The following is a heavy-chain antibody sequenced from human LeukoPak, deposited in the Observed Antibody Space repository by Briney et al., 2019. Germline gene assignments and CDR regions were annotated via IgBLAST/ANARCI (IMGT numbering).Heavy chain of an antibody. J-gene: IGHJ3*02. CDR3: ARERTYYYDISLAPNDAFDI. D-gene: IGHD3-22*01. CDR2: INPSGGST. Sequence: ASVKVSCKASGYTFTSYYMHWVRQAPGQGLEWMGIINPSGGSTSYAQKFQGRVTMTRDTSTSTVYMELSSLRSEDTAVYYCARERTYYYDISLAPNDAFDIWGQGTMVTVSS. V-gene: IGHV1-46*03. CDR1: GYTFTSYY.